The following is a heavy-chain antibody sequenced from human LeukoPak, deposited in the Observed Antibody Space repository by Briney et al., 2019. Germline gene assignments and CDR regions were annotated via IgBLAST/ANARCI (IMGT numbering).Heavy chain of an antibody. CDR3: AKDRYGFGELLFHFDY. Sequence: PGGSLRLSCAASGFMFSEYGMHWVRQAPGKGLEWVAFIRDDGSNKLSADSVKGRFTISRDNSKNTLYLQMNSLRAEDTAVYYCAKDRYGFGELLFHFDYWGQGTLVTVSS. CDR2: IRDDGSNK. CDR1: GFMFSEYG. D-gene: IGHD3-10*01. V-gene: IGHV3-30*02. J-gene: IGHJ4*02.